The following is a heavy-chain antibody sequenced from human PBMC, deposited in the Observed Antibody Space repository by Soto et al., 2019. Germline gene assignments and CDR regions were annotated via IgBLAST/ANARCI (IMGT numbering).Heavy chain of an antibody. CDR3: ARERDSYSAAWQEFNY. V-gene: IGHV3-13*01. CDR2: ISIAGET. CDR1: GFTFSSYD. J-gene: IGHJ4*02. D-gene: IGHD6-13*01. Sequence: EVQLVESGGGLVQPGESLRLSCSASGFTFSSYDMHWVRQVTGKGLEWVSAISIAGETFYADSLKGRFTISRDNAKNSSDLQMNSLRAEDTAVYYCARERDSYSAAWQEFNYWGQGTLVTVSS.